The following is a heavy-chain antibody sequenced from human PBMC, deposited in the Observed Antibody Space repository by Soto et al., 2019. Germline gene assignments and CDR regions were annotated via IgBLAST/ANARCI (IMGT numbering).Heavy chain of an antibody. Sequence: QVQLQQWGAGLLKPSETLSLTCAVYGGSFSGYYWSWIRQPPGKGLEWIGEINHSGSTNYNPSIKSRVTISVDTSKNQFSLKLSSVTAADTAVYYCARSLVVAATRNYYYYYMDVWGKGTTVTVSS. CDR3: ARSLVVAATRNYYYYYMDV. V-gene: IGHV4-34*01. D-gene: IGHD2-15*01. J-gene: IGHJ6*03. CDR1: GGSFSGYY. CDR2: INHSGST.